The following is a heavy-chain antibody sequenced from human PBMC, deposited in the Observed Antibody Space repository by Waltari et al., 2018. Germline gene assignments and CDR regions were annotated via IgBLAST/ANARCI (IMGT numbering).Heavy chain of an antibody. J-gene: IGHJ4*02. CDR1: GYTFTGYY. Sequence: QVQLVQSGAELKEPGASVKVSCKASGYTFTGYYMHWVRQAPGQGLEWMGWNNPNSGGTNYAPKLEGWVTMTRDTSINTAYMELTRLTSDDTAVYYCARDRGYFYESSGYYSLNDWGQGTLVTVSS. V-gene: IGHV1-2*04. D-gene: IGHD3-22*01. CDR3: ARDRGYFYESSGYYSLND. CDR2: NNPNSGGT.